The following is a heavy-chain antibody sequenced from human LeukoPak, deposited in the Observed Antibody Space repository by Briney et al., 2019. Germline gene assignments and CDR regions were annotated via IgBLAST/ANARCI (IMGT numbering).Heavy chain of an antibody. Sequence: PGGSLRLSCAASGFSFSVYEMHWVRQAPGKGLEWVSSISDSGGSTYYADSVKGRFTISRDNSKNTLYLQMTNLRAADTAVYYCAKDLSRAVAADWFDPWDQGSLVTVSS. CDR2: ISDSGGST. D-gene: IGHD6-19*01. CDR3: AKDLSRAVAADWFDP. CDR1: GFSFSVYE. J-gene: IGHJ5*02. V-gene: IGHV3-23*01.